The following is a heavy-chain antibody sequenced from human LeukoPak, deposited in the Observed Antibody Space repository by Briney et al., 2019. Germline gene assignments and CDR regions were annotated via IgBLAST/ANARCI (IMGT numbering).Heavy chain of an antibody. CDR1: GYSFSTYW. CDR3: ARRGYRSGANAFDI. J-gene: IGHJ3*02. D-gene: IGHD6-19*01. CDR2: IYPGDSDT. V-gene: IGHV5-51*01. Sequence: GESLKISCKGSGYSFSTYWIGWVRQMPGKGLEWMGIIYPGDSDTRYNPSFQGQVTISADKSISTAYLQWSSLKASDTAMYYCARRGYRSGANAFDIWGQGTMVTVSS.